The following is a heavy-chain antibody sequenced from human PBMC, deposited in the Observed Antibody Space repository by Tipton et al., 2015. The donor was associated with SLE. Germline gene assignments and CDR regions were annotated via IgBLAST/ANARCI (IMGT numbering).Heavy chain of an antibody. CDR2: IYYTGST. J-gene: IGHJ6*02. V-gene: IGHV4-59*12. Sequence: TLSLTCTVSAGSISSYYWSWIRQPPGKGLEWIGYIYYTGSTKYNPSLKSRVTISVDTSKNQVSLKVASLTAADTAVYYCARVRVYYDDSSPYGMDVWGQGTTVTVSS. CDR3: ARVRVYYDDSSPYGMDV. CDR1: AGSISSYY. D-gene: IGHD3-10*01.